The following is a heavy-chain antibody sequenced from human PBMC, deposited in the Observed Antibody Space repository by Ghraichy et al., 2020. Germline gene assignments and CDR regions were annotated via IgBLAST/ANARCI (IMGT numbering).Heavy chain of an antibody. CDR2: IDWDDDK. CDR3: ARMGSGWPHGWFDP. Sequence: SGPTLVKPTQTLTLTCTFSGFSLSTSGMCVSWIRQPPGKALEWLARIDWDDDKYYSTSLKTRLTISKDTSKNQVVLTMTNMDPVDTATYYCARMGSGWPHGWFDPWGQGTLVTVSS. V-gene: IGHV2-70*11. J-gene: IGHJ5*02. CDR1: GFSLSTSGMC. D-gene: IGHD6-19*01.